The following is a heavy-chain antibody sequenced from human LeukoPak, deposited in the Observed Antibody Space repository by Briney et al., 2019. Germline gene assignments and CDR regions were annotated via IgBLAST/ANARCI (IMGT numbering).Heavy chain of an antibody. D-gene: IGHD1-26*01. Sequence: GGSLRLSCAASGFTFSSYWMSWVRQAPGKGLEWVANIKHDGSEKYHVDSVKGRFTISRDNAKNSLYLQMNSLRAEDTAVYYCASPPPGARDAFDIWGQGTMVTVSS. CDR1: GFTFSSYW. V-gene: IGHV3-7*01. CDR3: ASPPPGARDAFDI. J-gene: IGHJ3*02. CDR2: IKHDGSEK.